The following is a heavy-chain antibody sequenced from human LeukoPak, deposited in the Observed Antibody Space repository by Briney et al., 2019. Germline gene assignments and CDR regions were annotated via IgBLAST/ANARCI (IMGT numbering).Heavy chain of an antibody. CDR2: IRSKAYGGTT. D-gene: IGHD3-9*01. J-gene: IGHJ3*02. CDR3: TRVGFYYDILTGYYTRQAFDI. V-gene: IGHV3-49*04. CDR1: GFTFGDYA. Sequence: GGALRLSCTASGFTFGDYAMSWVRQAPGKGLEWVGFIRSKAYGGTTEYAASVKGRFTISRDDSKSIAYLQMNSLKTEDTAVYYCTRVGFYYDILTGYYTRQAFDIWGQGTMVTVSS.